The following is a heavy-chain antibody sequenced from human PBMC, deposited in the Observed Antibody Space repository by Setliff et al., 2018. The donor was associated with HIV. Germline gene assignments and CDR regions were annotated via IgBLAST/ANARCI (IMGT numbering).Heavy chain of an antibody. CDR2: LYGSGDT. D-gene: IGHD6-25*01. CDR1: GFTLSNTY. CDR3: ARVLPYNSALDN. J-gene: IGHJ4*02. V-gene: IGHV3-66*02. Sequence: SGGSLRLSCAASGFTLSNTYMAWVRQAPGKRPEWVSTLYGSGDTYHADSVKGRFTLSRDTSKNTMYLQMNSLRHEDTALYYCARVLPYNSALDNWGQGTLVTVSS.